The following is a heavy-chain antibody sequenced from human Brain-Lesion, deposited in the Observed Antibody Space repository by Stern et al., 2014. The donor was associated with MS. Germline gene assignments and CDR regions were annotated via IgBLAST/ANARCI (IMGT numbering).Heavy chain of an antibody. V-gene: IGHV1-69*01. CDR3: ARADISYSSWYRGGFDY. J-gene: IGHJ4*02. CDR2: IIPIFGTA. Sequence: QVQLVQSGAEVKKPGSSVKVSCKASGGTFSSYAISWVRQAPGQWLEWMGGIIPIFGTANCAQKFQGRVTITADESTSTAYMELSSLRSEDTAVYYCARADISYSSWYRGGFDYWGQGTLVTVSS. D-gene: IGHD6-13*01. CDR1: GGTFSSYA.